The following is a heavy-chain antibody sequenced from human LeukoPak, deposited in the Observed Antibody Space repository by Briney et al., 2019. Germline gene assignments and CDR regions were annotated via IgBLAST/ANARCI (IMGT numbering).Heavy chain of an antibody. J-gene: IGHJ4*02. Sequence: AGGSLRLSCAAPGFTFSSYAMSWVRQAPGKGLEWVSAISGSGGSTYYADSVKGRFTISRDNSKNTLYLQMNSLRAEDTAVYYCVGSSGYYHESYYFDYWGQGTLVTVSS. CDR2: ISGSGGST. CDR1: GFTFSSYA. V-gene: IGHV3-23*01. CDR3: VGSSGYYHESYYFDY. D-gene: IGHD3-22*01.